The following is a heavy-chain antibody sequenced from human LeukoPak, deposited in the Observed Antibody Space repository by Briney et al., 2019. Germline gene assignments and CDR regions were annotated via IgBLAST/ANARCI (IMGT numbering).Heavy chain of an antibody. CDR2: ISSGGNT. CDR1: GFTVTSNY. D-gene: IGHD5-24*01. J-gene: IGHJ4*02. Sequence: QAGGSLRLSCAASGFTVTSNYMTWVRQAPGKGLEWVSVISSGGNTYYADSVKGRFTISRDNSKNTVYLQMNGLRAEDTAVYYCAREVHGYYFDYWGQGTLVTASS. V-gene: IGHV3-53*01. CDR3: AREVHGYYFDY.